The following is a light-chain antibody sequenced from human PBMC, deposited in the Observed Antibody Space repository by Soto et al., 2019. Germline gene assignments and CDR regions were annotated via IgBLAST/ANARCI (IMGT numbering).Light chain of an antibody. CDR1: QSISSW. J-gene: IGKJ1*01. CDR3: QQYNSDWT. V-gene: IGKV1-5*03. Sequence: DIQMTQSPSTLSASVGDRVTFTCRASQSISSWLAWYQQKPWKAPKLLIYKASNLETGVPSRFSGSGSGTEFTLTISSLQPDDFATYYCQQYNSDWTFGQGTKVEIK. CDR2: KAS.